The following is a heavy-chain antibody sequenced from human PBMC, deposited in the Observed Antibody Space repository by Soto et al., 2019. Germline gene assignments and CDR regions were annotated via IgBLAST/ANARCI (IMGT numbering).Heavy chain of an antibody. CDR1: GFTFSSYW. CDR2: VSSDGSST. V-gene: IGHV3-74*01. D-gene: IGHD4-4*01. J-gene: IGHJ4*02. CDR3: GRGLPNYSSSDS. Sequence: EVQLVESGGGLVQPGESLRLSCAASGFTFSSYWMHWIRQAPGKGLVWVSRVSSDGSSTVYATSVKGRLPISRDNAKNTLYLQMNSLSDEDTAVYYCGRGLPNYSSSDSWGQGTLVTVSS.